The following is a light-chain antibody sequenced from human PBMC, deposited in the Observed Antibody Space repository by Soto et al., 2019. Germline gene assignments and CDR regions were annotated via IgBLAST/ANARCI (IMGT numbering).Light chain of an antibody. CDR1: SSDVGGQNY. CDR2: DVT. J-gene: IGLJ1*01. V-gene: IGLV2-11*01. CDR3: SSYAGSYTWI. Sequence: QSVLAQPPSASGSPGQSVAISCTGTSSDVGGQNYVSWYQQHPGKAPKLLIYDVTKRPSGVPDRFSGSKSGNTAALTISGLQAEDEAEYFCSSYAGSYTWIFGSGTKVTVL.